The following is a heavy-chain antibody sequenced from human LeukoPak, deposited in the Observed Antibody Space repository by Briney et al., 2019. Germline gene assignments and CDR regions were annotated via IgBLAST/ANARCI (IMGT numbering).Heavy chain of an antibody. D-gene: IGHD3-10*01. J-gene: IGHJ4*02. Sequence: GGSLRLSCAASGFTFSNYAMHWARQAPGKGLEWVAFISHDRSNNCHADSVKGRFTISRDNSKNTLYLQMNSLTDEDTAVYYCARGLSGSYMSDYCGQGTLVTVSS. CDR1: GFTFSNYA. CDR2: ISHDRSNN. V-gene: IGHV3-30-3*01. CDR3: ARGLSGSYMSDY.